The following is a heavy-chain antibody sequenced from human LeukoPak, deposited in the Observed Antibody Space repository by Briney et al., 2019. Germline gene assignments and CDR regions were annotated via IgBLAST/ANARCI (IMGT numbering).Heavy chain of an antibody. CDR1: GFTFSSYG. CDR2: ISYDGSNK. Sequence: GGSLRLSCAASGFTFSSYGMHWVRQAPGKGLEWVAVISYDGSNKYYADSVKGRFTISRDNSKNTLYLQMNSLRAEDTAVYYCARGLGTYCSSTSCRMLDYWGQGTLVTVSS. CDR3: ARGLGTYCSSTSCRMLDY. D-gene: IGHD2-2*01. J-gene: IGHJ4*02. V-gene: IGHV3-30*03.